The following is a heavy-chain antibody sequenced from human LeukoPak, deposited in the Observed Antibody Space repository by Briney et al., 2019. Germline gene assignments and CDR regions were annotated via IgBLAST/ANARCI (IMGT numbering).Heavy chain of an antibody. D-gene: IGHD5-12*01. CDR3: AKYLGYGAFDI. CDR2: ISGSGG. Sequence: GGSLRLSCAASGFTFSTYAMSWVRQAPGKGLEWVSSISGSGGYYADSVRGRFTISRDNSKNTLYLQMNNLRAEDTAVYYCAKYLGYGAFDIWGQGTMVTVSS. CDR1: GFTFSTYA. V-gene: IGHV3-23*01. J-gene: IGHJ3*02.